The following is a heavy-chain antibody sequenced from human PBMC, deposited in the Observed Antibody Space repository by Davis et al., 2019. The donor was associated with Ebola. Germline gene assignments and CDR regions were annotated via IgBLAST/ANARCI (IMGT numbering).Heavy chain of an antibody. J-gene: IGHJ6*04. CDR2: ISYDGSNK. CDR1: GFTFSSYY. Sequence: PGGSLRLSCAASGFTFSSYYMSWVRQAPGKGLEWVALISYDGSNKDYADSVKGRFTISRDISKNTLFLQMNSLGAEDTAVYYCAKDLGSGIAFYGMDGWGKGTTVTVSS. D-gene: IGHD1-1*01. V-gene: IGHV3-30*18. CDR3: AKDLGSGIAFYGMDG.